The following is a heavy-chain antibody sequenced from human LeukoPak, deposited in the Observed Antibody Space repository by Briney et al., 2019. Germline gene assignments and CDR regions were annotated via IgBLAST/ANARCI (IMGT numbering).Heavy chain of an antibody. Sequence: SETLSLTCTVSGGSISPHSWSWIRQPPGKGLESVGFIYNSGGSDHNPSLNSRLTMSVDTSKNQLSLKLRSVTAADTAVYYCARLSHIAAAGSYSYHALDVWGQGTTVTVSS. CDR3: ARLSHIAAAGSYSYHALDV. D-gene: IGHD6-13*01. V-gene: IGHV4-59*08. CDR2: IYNSGGS. J-gene: IGHJ6*02. CDR1: GGSISPHS.